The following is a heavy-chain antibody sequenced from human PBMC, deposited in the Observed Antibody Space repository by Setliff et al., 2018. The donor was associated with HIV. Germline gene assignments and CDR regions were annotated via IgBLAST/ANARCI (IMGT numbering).Heavy chain of an antibody. J-gene: IGHJ4*02. Sequence: GGSLRLSCTASGLWFMSYGMHWVRQAPGKVLEWVAVICFDASYKYHADSVEGRFTISRDNSKNTLYLQMNSLRPEDMAVYYCAKDRQLVTWTLDYWGQGPLVTVSS. V-gene: IGHV3-30*18. D-gene: IGHD5-18*01. CDR3: AKDRQLVTWTLDY. CDR2: ICFDASYK. CDR1: GLWFMSYG.